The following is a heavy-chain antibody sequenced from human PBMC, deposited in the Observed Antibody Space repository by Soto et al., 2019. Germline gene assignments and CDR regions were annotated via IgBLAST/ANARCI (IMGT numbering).Heavy chain of an antibody. D-gene: IGHD5-12*01. Sequence: NPSETLSLTCTVSGGSISYYYWGWIRQPPGKGLEWIGSIYYSGNTHYNPSLKSRVTISVDTSVNQFSLNLDSVAAVDSAVYYCVRGGYVHAFDYWGQGALVTVSS. CDR2: IYYSGNT. CDR1: GGSISYYY. V-gene: IGHV4-59*01. CDR3: VRGGYVHAFDY. J-gene: IGHJ4*02.